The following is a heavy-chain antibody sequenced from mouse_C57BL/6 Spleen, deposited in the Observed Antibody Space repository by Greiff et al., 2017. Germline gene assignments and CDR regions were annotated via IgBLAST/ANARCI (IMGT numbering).Heavy chain of an antibody. CDR1: GFNIKNTY. CDR2: IDPANGNT. V-gene: IGHV14-3*01. Sequence: VQLKESVAELVRPGASVKLSCTASGFNIKNTYMHWVKQRPEQGLEWIGRIDPANGNTKYAPKFQGKATITADTSSNTAYLQLSSLTSEATAIYYWARNWEEGNYFDYWGQGTTLTVSS. D-gene: IGHD4-1*01. J-gene: IGHJ2*01. CDR3: ARNWEEGNYFDY.